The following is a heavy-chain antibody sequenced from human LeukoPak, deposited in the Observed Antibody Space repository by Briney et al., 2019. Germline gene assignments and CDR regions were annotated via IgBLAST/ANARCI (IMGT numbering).Heavy chain of an antibody. CDR3: AKDLELS. V-gene: IGHV3-7*01. Sequence: PGGSLRLSCAASGFTFSSYAMHWVRQAPGKGLEWVANIKQDGSEKYYVDSVKGRFTISRDNAKNSLFLQMNSLRAEDTAVYYCAKDLELSWGQGTLVTVSS. CDR2: IKQDGSEK. J-gene: IGHJ5*02. D-gene: IGHD1-7*01. CDR1: GFTFSSYA.